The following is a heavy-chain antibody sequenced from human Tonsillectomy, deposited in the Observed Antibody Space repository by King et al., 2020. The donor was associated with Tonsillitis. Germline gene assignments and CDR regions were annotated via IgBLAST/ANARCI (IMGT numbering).Heavy chain of an antibody. J-gene: IGHJ4*02. CDR2: IYHGGST. Sequence: VQLQESGPGLVKPSETLSLTCTVSGYSIISGYYWGWIRQPPGKGLEWIGSIYHGGSTYYNPSLKSRVTISVDTSKNQFSLKLSSVTAADTAVYYYARPTADYFFDYRGQGTLVTVSS. CDR1: GYSIISGYY. CDR3: ARPTADYFFDY. V-gene: IGHV4-38-2*02. D-gene: IGHD3/OR15-3a*01.